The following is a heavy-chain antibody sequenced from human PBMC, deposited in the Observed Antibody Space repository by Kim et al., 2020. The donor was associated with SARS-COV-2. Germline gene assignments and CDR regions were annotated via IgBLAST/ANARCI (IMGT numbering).Heavy chain of an antibody. Sequence: SETLSLTCTVSGGSISSYYWSWIRQPPGKGLEWIGYIYYSGSTNYNPSLKSRVTISVDTSKNQFSLKLSSVTAADTAVYYCARGGPYCGGDCHRVDAFDIWGQGTMVTVSS. J-gene: IGHJ3*02. CDR1: GGSISSYY. D-gene: IGHD2-21*02. V-gene: IGHV4-59*13. CDR2: IYYSGST. CDR3: ARGGPYCGGDCHRVDAFDI.